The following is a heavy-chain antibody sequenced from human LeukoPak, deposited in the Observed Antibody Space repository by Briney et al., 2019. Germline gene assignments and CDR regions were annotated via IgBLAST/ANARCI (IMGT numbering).Heavy chain of an antibody. Sequence: SETLSLTCTVSGGSISSYYWSWIRQPPGKGLGWDGFVYYSGSTSYNPSLTIRGTITVDTSKNHFSLQLNSLTPKDTAVYYCARVGKRMAAAGDYYFYMDVWGKGNTVTLS. CDR2: VYYSGST. D-gene: IGHD6-13*01. CDR1: GGSISSYY. V-gene: IGHV4-59*12. CDR3: ARVGKRMAAAGDYYFYMDV. J-gene: IGHJ6*03.